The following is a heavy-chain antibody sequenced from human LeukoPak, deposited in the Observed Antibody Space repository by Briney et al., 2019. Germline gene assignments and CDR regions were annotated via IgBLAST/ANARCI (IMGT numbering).Heavy chain of an antibody. D-gene: IGHD6-13*01. CDR3: ARSTAATYFDY. Sequence: GASVEVSCKASGGTFSSYAISWVRQAPGQGLEWMGRIIPILGIANYAQKFQGRVTMTRDTSTSTVFMELSSLRSEDTAVFYCARSTAATYFDYWGQGTLVTVSS. CDR2: IIPILGIA. V-gene: IGHV1-69*04. J-gene: IGHJ4*02. CDR1: GGTFSSYA.